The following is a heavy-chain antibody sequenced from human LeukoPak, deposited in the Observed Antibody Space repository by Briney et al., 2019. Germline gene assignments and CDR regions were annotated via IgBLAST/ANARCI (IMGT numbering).Heavy chain of an antibody. D-gene: IGHD6-13*01. CDR1: GFTFSSYS. CDR2: ISSSSSYI. V-gene: IGHV3-21*04. Sequence: GGSLRLSCAASGFTFSSYSMNWVRQAPGKGLEWVSSISSSSSYIYYADSVKGRFTISRDNAKNSLYLQMNSLRAEDTALYYCAKDGRDGIAAAGSGYSFDYWGQGTLVTVSS. J-gene: IGHJ4*02. CDR3: AKDGRDGIAAAGSGYSFDY.